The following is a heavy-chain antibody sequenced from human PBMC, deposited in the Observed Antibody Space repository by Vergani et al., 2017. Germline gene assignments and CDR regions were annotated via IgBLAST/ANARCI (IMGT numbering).Heavy chain of an antibody. CDR2: INPNSGGT. CDR3: ARAMFPHSDYSSSSGDGFDI. J-gene: IGHJ3*02. V-gene: IGHV1-2*02. CDR1: GYTFTGYY. D-gene: IGHD6-6*01. Sequence: QVQLVQSGAEVKKPGASVKVSCKASGYTFTGYYMHWVRQAPGQGLEWMGWINPNSGGTNYAQNFQGRVTMTRDTSISTAYMELRRLRSDDTAVYYCARAMFPHSDYSSSSGDGFDIWGQGTMVTVSS.